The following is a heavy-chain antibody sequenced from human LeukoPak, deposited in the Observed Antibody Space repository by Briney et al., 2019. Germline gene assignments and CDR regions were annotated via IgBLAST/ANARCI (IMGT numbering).Heavy chain of an antibody. CDR3: AREFSIGGPYGSGSQMVDY. CDR2: INHSGST. V-gene: IGHV4-34*01. D-gene: IGHD3-10*01. J-gene: IGHJ4*02. Sequence: SETLSLTCAVYGGSFSGYYWSWIRQPPGKGLEWIGEINHSGSTNYNPSLKSRVTISVDTSKNQFSLKLSSVTAADTAVYYCAREFSIGGPYGSGSQMVDYWGQGTLVTVSS. CDR1: GGSFSGYY.